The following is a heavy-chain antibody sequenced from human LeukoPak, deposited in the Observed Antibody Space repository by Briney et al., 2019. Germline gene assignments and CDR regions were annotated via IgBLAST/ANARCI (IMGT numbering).Heavy chain of an antibody. V-gene: IGHV3-66*01. Sequence: GGSLRLSCAASGFTVSRNHMSWVRQAPGKGLEWVSVIYSGGSTYYADSVKGRFTISRDNSKNTLYLQMNSLRAEDTAVYYCARAGPSSSWRQFDYWGQGTLVTVSS. D-gene: IGHD6-13*01. CDR3: ARAGPSSSWRQFDY. CDR1: GFTVSRNH. CDR2: IYSGGST. J-gene: IGHJ4*02.